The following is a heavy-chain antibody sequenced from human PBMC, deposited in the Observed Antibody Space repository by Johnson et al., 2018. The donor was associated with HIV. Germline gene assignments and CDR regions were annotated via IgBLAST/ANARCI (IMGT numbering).Heavy chain of an antibody. J-gene: IGHJ3*02. D-gene: IGHD3-3*01. CDR3: AKDASATIFGVISGDAFDI. CDR1: GFTFSSYA. V-gene: IGHV3-30-3*01. Sequence: QVQLVESGGGVVQPGRSLRLSCAASGFTFSSYAMHWVRQAPGKGLEWVAVISYDGSNKYYADSVKGRFTISRDNSKNTLYLQMNSLRAEDTAIYYCAKDASATIFGVISGDAFDIWGQGTTVTVSS. CDR2: ISYDGSNK.